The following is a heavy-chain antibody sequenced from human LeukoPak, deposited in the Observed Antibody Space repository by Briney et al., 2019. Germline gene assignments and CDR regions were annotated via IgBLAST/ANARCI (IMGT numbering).Heavy chain of an antibody. CDR2: IYYSGST. D-gene: IGHD3-10*01. Sequence: PSETLSLTCTVSGGSISSYYWNWIRQPPGKGLEWIGYIYYSGSTNYNPSLKSRVTISVDTSKNQFSLKLSSVTAADTAVYYCARDSYGSGRPNDAFDIWGQGTMVTVSS. CDR1: GGSISSYY. J-gene: IGHJ3*02. V-gene: IGHV4-59*01. CDR3: ARDSYGSGRPNDAFDI.